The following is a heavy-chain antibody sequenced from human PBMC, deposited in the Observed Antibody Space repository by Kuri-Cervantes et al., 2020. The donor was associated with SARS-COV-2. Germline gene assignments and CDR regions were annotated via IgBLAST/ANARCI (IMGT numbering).Heavy chain of an antibody. CDR2: IYTSGNT. Sequence: SETLSLTCTVSGGSISSGSYYWSWIRQSAGKGLEWIGRIYTSGNTKYNPSPKSRVTMSIDTSKNQFSLKLSSVTAADTAVYYCARGYCSSTSCYWDGDWFDPWGQGTLVTVSS. CDR1: GGSISSGSYY. CDR3: ARGYCSSTSCYWDGDWFDP. V-gene: IGHV4-61*02. J-gene: IGHJ5*02. D-gene: IGHD2-2*01.